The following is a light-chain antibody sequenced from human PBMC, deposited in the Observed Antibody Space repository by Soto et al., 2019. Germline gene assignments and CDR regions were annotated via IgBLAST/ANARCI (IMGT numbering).Light chain of an antibody. CDR3: SSYAGGYNEV. Sequence: QSVLTQPPSVSGAPGQRVTISCTGSSSNIGAGYDVHWYQQLPGTAPKLLIYGNSNRPSGVPDRFSGSKSGTSASLAITGLQAEDEADYYCSSYAGGYNEVFGTGTKLTVL. V-gene: IGLV1-40*01. CDR1: SSNIGAGYD. CDR2: GNS. J-gene: IGLJ1*01.